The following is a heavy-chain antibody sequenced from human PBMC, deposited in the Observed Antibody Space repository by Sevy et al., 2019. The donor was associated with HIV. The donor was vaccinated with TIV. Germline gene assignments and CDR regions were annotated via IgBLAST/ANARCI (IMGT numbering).Heavy chain of an antibody. CDR2: ISSSGSSI. CDR1: GXTFSDYY. Sequence: GGCLRLSCAASGXTFSDYYMSWIRQAPGKGLEWVSYISSSGSSIYYADSVKGRFTISRDNAKNSLYLQMNSLRAEDTAVYYCARESWNTXLDXXXQGTRVTVSS. J-gene: IGHJ4*02. CDR3: ARESWNTXLDX. V-gene: IGHV3-11*01. D-gene: IGHD1-1*01.